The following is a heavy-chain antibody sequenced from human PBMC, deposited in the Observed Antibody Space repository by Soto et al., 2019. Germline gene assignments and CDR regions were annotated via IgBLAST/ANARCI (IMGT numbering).Heavy chain of an antibody. Sequence: QLQLQESGPGLVKPSETLSLTCTVSGGSINNSSFYWGWVRQPPGKRLEWFGSIYYSGSAYYNPSLKSRLTISVDTSKNQFSLNLSSVTAADTAVYFCARRPLVRGIIPYYFDSWGQGTLVTVSS. CDR1: GGSINNSSFY. V-gene: IGHV4-39*01. D-gene: IGHD3-10*01. J-gene: IGHJ4*02. CDR3: ARRPLVRGIIPYYFDS. CDR2: IYYSGSA.